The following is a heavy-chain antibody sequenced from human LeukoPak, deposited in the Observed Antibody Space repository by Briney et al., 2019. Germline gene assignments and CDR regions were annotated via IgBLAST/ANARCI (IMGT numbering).Heavy chain of an antibody. V-gene: IGHV1-69*13. J-gene: IGHJ4*02. Sequence: ASVKVSRKASGGTFSSYAISWVRQAPGQGLEWMGGIIPIFGTANYAQKFQGRVTITADESTSTAYMELSSLRSEDTAVYYCARDKGNDFWSGYMYYFDYWGQGTLVTVSS. CDR1: GGTFSSYA. CDR3: ARDKGNDFWSGYMYYFDY. D-gene: IGHD3-3*01. CDR2: IIPIFGTA.